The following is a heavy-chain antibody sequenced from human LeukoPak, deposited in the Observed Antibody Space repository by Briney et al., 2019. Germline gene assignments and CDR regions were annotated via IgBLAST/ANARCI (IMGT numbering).Heavy chain of an antibody. CDR3: ARDSPGYLAYDS. V-gene: IGHV3-7*04. CDR2: IKEDGSAT. D-gene: IGHD1-1*01. Sequence: GRSLRLSCAVSGFTFSTYGMTWVRQAPGPGPGWVGNIKEDGSATYYVDSVKGRFTISRDNAKKSLYLQMNSLRAEDTAVYYCARDSPGYLAYDSWGQGTLVTVSS. J-gene: IGHJ4*02. CDR1: GFTFSTYG.